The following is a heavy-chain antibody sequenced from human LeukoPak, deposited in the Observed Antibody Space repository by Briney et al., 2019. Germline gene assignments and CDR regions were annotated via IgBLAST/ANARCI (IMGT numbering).Heavy chain of an antibody. CDR3: ASHRARYCSSTSCPRPFDY. CDR1: GGAFRGYY. CDR2: INHSGST. Sequence: SETLSLSCAVSGGAFRGYYWSWILEPPGKGLEWIGEINHSGSTNYNPSLKSRVTISLYTSKNQFSLKLSSVTAADTAVYYCASHRARYCSSTSCPRPFDYWGQGTLVTVSS. J-gene: IGHJ4*02. V-gene: IGHV4-34*01. D-gene: IGHD2-2*01.